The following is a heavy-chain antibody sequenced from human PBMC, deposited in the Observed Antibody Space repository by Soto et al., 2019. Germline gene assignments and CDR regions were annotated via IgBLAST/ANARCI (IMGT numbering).Heavy chain of an antibody. CDR3: ARQEYYYDKRAFDY. CDR2: IYYSGST. D-gene: IGHD3-22*01. Sequence: QLQLQESGPGLVKPSETLSLTCTVSGGSISSSSYYWGWIRQPPGKGLEWIGSIYYSGSTYYNPSPKRRVTISVDTSKNQFSRKLSSVTAADTAVYYCARQEYYYDKRAFDYWGQGTLVTVAS. CDR1: GGSISSSSYY. V-gene: IGHV4-39*01. J-gene: IGHJ4*02.